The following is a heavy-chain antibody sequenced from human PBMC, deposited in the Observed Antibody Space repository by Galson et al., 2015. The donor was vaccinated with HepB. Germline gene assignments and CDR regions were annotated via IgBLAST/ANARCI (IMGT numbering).Heavy chain of an antibody. CDR2: IGSKGINYAT. Sequence: SLRLSCAGSGFTFSGSAMHWVRQASGKGLEWVGRIGSKGINYATAYTASVKGRFTISRDDSENTAYLQMNSLRTEDTAVYYCTRLGDFSGYSSAWGQGTLVTVSS. CDR3: TRLGDFSGYSSA. V-gene: IGHV3-73*01. D-gene: IGHD6-25*01. CDR1: GFTFSGSA. J-gene: IGHJ5*02.